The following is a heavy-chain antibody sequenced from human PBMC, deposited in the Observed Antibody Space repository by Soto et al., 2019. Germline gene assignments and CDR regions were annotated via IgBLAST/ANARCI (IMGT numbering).Heavy chain of an antibody. CDR2: ISSSSSYI. V-gene: IGHV3-21*01. D-gene: IGHD3-3*01. CDR3: AATYYDFWSGYYHSDIWFDP. J-gene: IGHJ5*02. Sequence: GGSLRLSCAASGFTFSSYSMNWVRQAPGKGLEWVSSISSSSSYIYYADSVKGRFTISRDNAKNSLYLQMNSLRAEDTAVYYCAATYYDFWSGYYHSDIWFDPWGQGTLVTVSS. CDR1: GFTFSSYS.